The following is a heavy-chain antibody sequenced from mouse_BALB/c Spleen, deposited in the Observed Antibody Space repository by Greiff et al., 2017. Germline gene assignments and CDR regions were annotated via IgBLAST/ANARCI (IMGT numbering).Heavy chain of an antibody. Sequence: VQLKESGAELVKPGASVKLSCTASGFNIKDTYMHWVKQRPEQGLEWIGRIDPANGNTKYDPKFQGKATITADTSSNTAYLQLSSLTSEDTAVYYCVRGDYDVAYWGQGTLVTVSA. V-gene: IGHV14-3*02. CDR2: IDPANGNT. CDR3: VRGDYDVAY. J-gene: IGHJ3*01. CDR1: GFNIKDTY. D-gene: IGHD2-4*01.